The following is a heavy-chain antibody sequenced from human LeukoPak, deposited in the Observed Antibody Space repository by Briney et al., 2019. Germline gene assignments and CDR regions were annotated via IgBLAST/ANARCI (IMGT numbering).Heavy chain of an antibody. D-gene: IGHD4-11*01. Sequence: SETLSLTCTVSGGSISSSSYYWGWIRQPPGKGLEWIGSIYYSGSTYYNPSLKSRVTISVDTSKNQFSLKLNSVTAADTAVYYCATTRAHQFDYWGQGTLVTVSS. V-gene: IGHV4-39*07. CDR1: GGSISSSSYY. CDR3: ATTRAHQFDY. CDR2: IYYSGST. J-gene: IGHJ4*02.